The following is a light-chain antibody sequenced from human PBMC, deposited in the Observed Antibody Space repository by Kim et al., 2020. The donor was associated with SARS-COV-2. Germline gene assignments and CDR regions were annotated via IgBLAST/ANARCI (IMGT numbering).Light chain of an antibody. Sequence: GQSITISCTGTSSDVGYYNYVSWYQQHPGKAPKLIIYDVSKRPSGVSNRFSGSKSGNTASLTVSGLQAEDEADYYCSSYTTSNSWVFGGGTQLTVL. CDR3: SSYTTSNSWV. CDR1: SSDVGYYNY. CDR2: DVS. V-gene: IGLV2-14*03. J-gene: IGLJ3*02.